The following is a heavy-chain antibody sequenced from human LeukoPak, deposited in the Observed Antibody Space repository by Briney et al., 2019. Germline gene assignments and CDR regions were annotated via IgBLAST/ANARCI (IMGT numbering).Heavy chain of an antibody. V-gene: IGHV3-7*01. D-gene: IGHD2-21*02. CDR1: GFNFGIYW. CDR3: ARECGGDCYSDY. Sequence: GGSLRLSCAASGFNFGIYWMSWVRQAPGKGLEWVARIKEDGSAKYYVDSVKGRFTISRENAKNSVYLQMNSLRAEDTAVYYCARECGGDCYSDYWGQGTLVTVSS. CDR2: IKEDGSAK. J-gene: IGHJ4*02.